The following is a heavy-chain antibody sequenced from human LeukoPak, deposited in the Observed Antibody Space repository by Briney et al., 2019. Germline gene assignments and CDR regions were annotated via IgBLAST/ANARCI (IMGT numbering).Heavy chain of an antibody. V-gene: IGHV4-39*01. J-gene: IGHJ6*04. CDR1: GGSISSSSYY. Sequence: SETLSLTCTVSGGSISSSSYYWGWIRQPPGKGLEWIGSIYYSGSTYYHPSLKSRVTISVDTSKSQFSLKLSSVTAADTAVYYCARLHGLWGQWDSSHMDVWGKGTTVTVSS. CDR2: IYYSGST. CDR3: ARLHGLWGQWDSSHMDV. D-gene: IGHD1-26*01.